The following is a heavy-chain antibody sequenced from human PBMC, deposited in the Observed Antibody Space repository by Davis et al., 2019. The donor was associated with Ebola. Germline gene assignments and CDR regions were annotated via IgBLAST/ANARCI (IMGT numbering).Heavy chain of an antibody. CDR2: ISHRGGT. J-gene: IGHJ4*02. D-gene: IGHD6-13*01. CDR3: AGIAATGSY. V-gene: IGHV4-34*01. CDR1: GGSFSDYY. Sequence: MPSETLSLTCAVYGGSFSDYYWTWIRQPPGKGLEWIGEISHRGGTNYNSSLKSRVIISVDTSKNQFSLKLTSVTAADTAVYSCAGIAATGSYWGQGALVTVSS.